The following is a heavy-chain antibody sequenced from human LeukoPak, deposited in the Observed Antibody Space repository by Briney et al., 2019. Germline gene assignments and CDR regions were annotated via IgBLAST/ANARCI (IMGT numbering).Heavy chain of an antibody. V-gene: IGHV4-59*08. CDR2: IYYSGSR. CDR3: SGHYDVVVVSHFDY. J-gene: IGHJ4*02. CDR1: GGSISSYY. Sequence: PSETLSLTCTVSGGSISSYYWSWIRKPPGTGLEWIGYIYYSGSRNYNPSLKSRVTISVDTSKNQFSLKLSSVTAADTAVYYCSGHYDVVVVSHFDYWGQVTRDTVSS. D-gene: IGHD2-15*01.